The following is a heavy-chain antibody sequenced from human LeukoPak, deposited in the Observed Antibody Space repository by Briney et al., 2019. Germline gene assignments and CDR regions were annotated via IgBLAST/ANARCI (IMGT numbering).Heavy chain of an antibody. V-gene: IGHV3-48*03. CDR2: ISSSGSTI. D-gene: IGHD2-2*01. CDR3: ARDSVIGDIVVVPAAPRYYYYGMDV. J-gene: IGHJ6*04. Sequence: GGSLRLSCAASGFTFGSYEMNCVRQPPGKGLEWVSYISSSGSTIYYADSVKGRFTISRDNAKNSLYLQMNSLRAEDTAVYYCARDSVIGDIVVVPAAPRYYYYGMDVWGKGTTVTVSS. CDR1: GFTFGSYE.